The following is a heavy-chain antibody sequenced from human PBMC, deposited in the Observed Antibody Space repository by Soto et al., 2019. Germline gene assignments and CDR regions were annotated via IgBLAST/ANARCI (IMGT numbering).Heavy chain of an antibody. V-gene: IGHV4-59*01. Sequence: SETLSLTCTVSGGSISSYYWSWIRQPPGKGLEWIGYIYYSGSTNYNPSLKSRVTISVDTSKNQFSLKLSSVTAADTAVYYCARDRGALDYWGQGTLVTVSS. J-gene: IGHJ4*02. CDR1: GGSISSYY. CDR2: IYYSGST. CDR3: ARDRGALDY. D-gene: IGHD5-12*01.